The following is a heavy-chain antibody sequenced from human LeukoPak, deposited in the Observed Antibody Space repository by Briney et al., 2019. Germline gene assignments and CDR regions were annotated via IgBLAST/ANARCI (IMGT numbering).Heavy chain of an antibody. CDR3: AKESTMIVVV. J-gene: IGHJ4*02. CDR1: GFTFSIYA. Sequence: PGGSLRLACAASGFTFSIYAMSWVRQAPGKGREWVSAISGSGGSTYYADSVKGRFTISRDNSKNTLYLQMNSLRAEDTAVYYCAKESTMIVVVWGQGTLVTVSS. CDR2: ISGSGGST. V-gene: IGHV3-23*01. D-gene: IGHD3-22*01.